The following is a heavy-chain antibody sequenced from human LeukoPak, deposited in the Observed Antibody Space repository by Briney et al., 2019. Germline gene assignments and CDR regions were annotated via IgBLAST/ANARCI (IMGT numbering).Heavy chain of an antibody. Sequence: SETLSLTCTVCGGSIRSSSYYWGWIRQPPGKGLEWIGSIYYSGSTYYNPSLKSRVTISVDTSKNQFSLKLSSVTAADTAVYYCARLGCSGGSCYRTTVTYFAYWGQRTLVTVSS. D-gene: IGHD2-15*01. CDR2: IYYSGST. CDR1: GGSIRSSSYY. V-gene: IGHV4-39*01. CDR3: ARLGCSGGSCYRTTVTYFAY. J-gene: IGHJ4*02.